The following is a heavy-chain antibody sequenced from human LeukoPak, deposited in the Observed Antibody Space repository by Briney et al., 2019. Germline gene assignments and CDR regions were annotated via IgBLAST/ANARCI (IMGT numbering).Heavy chain of an antibody. V-gene: IGHV3-64*02. D-gene: IGHD5-12*01. CDR3: ARAGRGHAFSPNYSYGMDV. CDR2: ISRNGGST. J-gene: IGHJ6*02. Sequence: PGGSLRLSCAASGFIFSSYAMHWVRQAPGKGLEYVSAISRNGGSTYYADSVKDRFTISRDNSKNTLYLQMGSLRAEDTAVYYCARAGRGHAFSPNYSYGMDVWGPGKPVTVSS. CDR1: GFIFSSYA.